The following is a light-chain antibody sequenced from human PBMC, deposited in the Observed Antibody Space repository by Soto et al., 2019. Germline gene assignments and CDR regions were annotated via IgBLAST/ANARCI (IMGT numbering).Light chain of an antibody. V-gene: IGLV2-8*01. Sequence: QSALTQPPAAPGSPGQSVTISCTGTSSDVGGYNYVSWYQQHPGKALKLMIYEVSKRPSGVPDRFSGSKSGNTASLTVSGLQAQDEADYYCSSYAGTNNLVFGTGTKVTVL. CDR1: SSDVGGYNY. CDR3: SSYAGTNNLV. J-gene: IGLJ1*01. CDR2: EVS.